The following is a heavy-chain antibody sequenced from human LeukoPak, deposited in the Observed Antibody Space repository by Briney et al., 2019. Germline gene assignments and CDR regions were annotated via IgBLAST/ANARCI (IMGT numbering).Heavy chain of an antibody. Sequence: SETLSLTCTVSGGSISNYYWNWIRQPPGKGLEWIGFIYYSRSTNYNPSLKSRVTISLDTSENQFSLRLTSVTAADTAVYYCARGFDSKSTYFDYWGQGTLATVSS. CDR2: IYYSRST. CDR1: GGSISNYY. D-gene: IGHD5-12*01. V-gene: IGHV4-59*01. CDR3: ARGFDSKSTYFDY. J-gene: IGHJ4*02.